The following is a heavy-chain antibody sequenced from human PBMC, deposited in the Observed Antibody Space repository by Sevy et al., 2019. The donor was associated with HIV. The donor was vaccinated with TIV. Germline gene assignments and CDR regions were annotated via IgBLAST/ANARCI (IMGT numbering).Heavy chain of an antibody. CDR1: GGSISSYY. CDR2: IYTSGST. J-gene: IGHJ6*02. CDR3: AREGEDYSNYYYGMDV. Sequence: SETLALTCTVSGGSISSYYWSWIRQPAGKGLEWIGRIYTSGSTNYNPSLKSRVTMSVDTSKNQSSLKLSSVTAADTAVYYCAREGEDYSNYYYGMDVWGQGTTVTVSS. D-gene: IGHD4-4*01. V-gene: IGHV4-4*07.